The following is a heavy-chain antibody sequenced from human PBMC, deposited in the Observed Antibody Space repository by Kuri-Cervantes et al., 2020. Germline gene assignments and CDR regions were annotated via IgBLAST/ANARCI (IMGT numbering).Heavy chain of an antibody. V-gene: IGHV1-8*02. D-gene: IGHD3-3*01. CDR3: VRSQGSVTIFGVVIIGNWFDP. J-gene: IGHJ5*02. Sequence: ASVKVSCKASGYTFTVYYIHWVRQAPGQGLEWMGWMNPNSGNTGYAQKFQGRVTMTRNTSISTAYMELSSLRSEDTAVYYCVRSQGSVTIFGVVIIGNWFDPWGQGTRVTVSS. CDR1: GYTFTVYY. CDR2: MNPNSGNT.